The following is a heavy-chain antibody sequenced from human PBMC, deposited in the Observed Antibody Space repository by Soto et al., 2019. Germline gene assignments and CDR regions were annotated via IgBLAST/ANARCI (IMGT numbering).Heavy chain of an antibody. CDR1: GLTFSNAW. CDR2: IETKSDGGTT. Sequence: GGSLRLSCAASGLTFSNAWMSWVRQAPGKGLEWVGRIETKSDGGTTDYAAPVKDRFTISRDDSKNTLYLQMKGLKTEDTAVYYCAAPYCSGGNCYRTGHWGQGTLVTVSS. CDR3: AAPYCSGGNCYRTGH. V-gene: IGHV3-15*04. D-gene: IGHD2-15*01. J-gene: IGHJ4*02.